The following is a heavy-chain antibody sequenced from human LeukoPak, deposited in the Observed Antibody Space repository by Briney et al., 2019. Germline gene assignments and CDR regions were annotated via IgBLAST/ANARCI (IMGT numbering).Heavy chain of an antibody. D-gene: IGHD3-22*01. CDR1: GYTFTNYY. Sequence: ASVKVSCKASGYTFTNYYMHWVRQAPGQGLEWMGIINPIGGSTSYAQKFQGRVTMTRDTSTSTVYMELNSLRSEDTAVYYCARGTMKTNWFDPWGQGTLVTVSS. CDR2: INPIGGST. V-gene: IGHV1-46*01. J-gene: IGHJ5*02. CDR3: ARGTMKTNWFDP.